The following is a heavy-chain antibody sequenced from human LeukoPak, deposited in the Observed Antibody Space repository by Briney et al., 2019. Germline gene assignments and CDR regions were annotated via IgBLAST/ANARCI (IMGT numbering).Heavy chain of an antibody. D-gene: IGHD6-19*01. V-gene: IGHV4-59*12. Sequence: SETLSLTCTVSGGSISSYYWSWIRQPPGKGLEWIGYIYYSGSTNYNPSLKSRVTISVDKSKNQFSLKLSSVTAADTAVYYCARRGVSSGWTLDYWGQGTLVTVSS. J-gene: IGHJ4*02. CDR3: ARRGVSSGWTLDY. CDR1: GGSISSYY. CDR2: IYYSGST.